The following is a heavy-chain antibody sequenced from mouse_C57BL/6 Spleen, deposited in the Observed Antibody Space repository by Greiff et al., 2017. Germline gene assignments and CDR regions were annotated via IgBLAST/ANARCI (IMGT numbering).Heavy chain of an antibody. J-gene: IGHJ2*01. Sequence: QVQLQQPGAELVRPGSSVKLSCKASGYTFTSYWMHWVKQRPIQGLEWIGNIDPSDSETHYNQKFKDKATLTVDKSSSTAYMQLSSLTSEDSAVYYCARECNPYYFDYWGQGTTLTVSS. CDR2: IDPSDSET. D-gene: IGHD2-1*01. CDR1: GYTFTSYW. V-gene: IGHV1-52*01. CDR3: ARECNPYYFDY.